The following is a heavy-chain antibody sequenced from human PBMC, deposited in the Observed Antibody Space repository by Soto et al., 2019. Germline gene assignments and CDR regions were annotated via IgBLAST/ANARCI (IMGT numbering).Heavy chain of an antibody. Sequence: PGGSLRLSCAASGFTFSSYAMHWVRQAPGKGLEWVAVISYDGSNKYYADSVKGRFTISRDNSKNTLYLQMNSLRAEDTAVYYCATSMVITFGGANLPIYYYYGMDVWGQGTTVTVSS. CDR1: GFTFSSYA. CDR3: ATSMVITFGGANLPIYYYYGMDV. V-gene: IGHV3-30-3*01. J-gene: IGHJ6*02. D-gene: IGHD3-16*01. CDR2: ISYDGSNK.